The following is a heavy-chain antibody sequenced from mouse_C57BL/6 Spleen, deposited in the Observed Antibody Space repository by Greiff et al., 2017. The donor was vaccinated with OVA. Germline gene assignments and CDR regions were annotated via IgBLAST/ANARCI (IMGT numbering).Heavy chain of an antibody. Sequence: EVKLVESGGGLVQPKGSLKLSCAASGFSFNTYAMNWVRQAPGKGLEWVARIRSKSNNYATYYADSVKDRFTISRDDSESMLYLQMNNLKTEDTAMYYCVVEHSNWYFDVWGTGTTVTVSS. CDR3: VVEHSNWYFDV. CDR1: GFSFNTYA. D-gene: IGHD2-5*01. V-gene: IGHV10-1*01. J-gene: IGHJ1*03. CDR2: IRSKSNNYAT.